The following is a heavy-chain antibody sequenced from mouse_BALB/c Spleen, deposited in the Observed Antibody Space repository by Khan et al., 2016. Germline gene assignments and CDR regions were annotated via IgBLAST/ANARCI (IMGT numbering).Heavy chain of an antibody. CDR3: AIFYYGNHYCYYVMDY. V-gene: IGHV3-6*02. Sequence: EVQLQESGPGLVKPSQSLSLTCSVIGYSITSGYYWNWIRQFPGNKLEWMGYISYDGNNNYNPSLKNRISITRDTSKNQFFLKLNSVTTEDTATYDCAIFYYGNHYCYYVMDYWGQGTSVTVSS. J-gene: IGHJ4*01. CDR1: GYSITSGYY. CDR2: ISYDGNN. D-gene: IGHD1-1*01.